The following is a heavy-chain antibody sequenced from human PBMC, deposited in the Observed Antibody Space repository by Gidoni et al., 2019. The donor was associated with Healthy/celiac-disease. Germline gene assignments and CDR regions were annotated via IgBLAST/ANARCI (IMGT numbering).Heavy chain of an antibody. Sequence: QVQLVQSGAEVKKPGSSVKVSCKASGGTFSSYAISWVRQAPGQGLEWMGGIIPIFGTANYAQKFQGRVTITADKSTSTAYMELSSLRSEDTAVYYCARDLYCSGGSCYLNWFDPWGQGTLVTVSS. J-gene: IGHJ5*02. CDR1: GGTFSSYA. D-gene: IGHD2-15*01. CDR3: ARDLYCSGGSCYLNWFDP. V-gene: IGHV1-69*06. CDR2: IIPIFGTA.